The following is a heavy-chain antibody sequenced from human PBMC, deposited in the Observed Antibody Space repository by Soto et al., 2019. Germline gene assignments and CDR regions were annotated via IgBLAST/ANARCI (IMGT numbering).Heavy chain of an antibody. CDR3: ARESRYCSGGSCYFLPGIDY. CDR2: IIPIFGTA. V-gene: IGHV1-69*12. D-gene: IGHD2-15*01. CDR1: GGTFSSYA. Sequence: QGQLVQSGAEVKKRGSSVKVSCKASGGTFSSYASSWVRPAHGQGLERMGGIIPIFGTANYAQKFQGRDTITADESTSTAYMELSSLRSEDTAVYYCARESRYCSGGSCYFLPGIDYWGQGTLVTVSS. J-gene: IGHJ4*02.